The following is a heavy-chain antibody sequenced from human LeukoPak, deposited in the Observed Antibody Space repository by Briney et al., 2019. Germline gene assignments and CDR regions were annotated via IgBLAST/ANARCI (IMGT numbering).Heavy chain of an antibody. Sequence: GGSLRLSCAASGFTFSSYSMIWVRQAPGKGLEWVSYISSSSSTIYYADSVKGRFTISRDNAKNSLYLQMNSLRAEDTAVYYCARAVGYCSSSICYRFDYWGQGTLVTVPS. CDR3: ARAVGYCSSSICYRFDY. J-gene: IGHJ4*02. D-gene: IGHD2-2*01. CDR1: GFTFSSYS. V-gene: IGHV3-48*01. CDR2: ISSSSSTI.